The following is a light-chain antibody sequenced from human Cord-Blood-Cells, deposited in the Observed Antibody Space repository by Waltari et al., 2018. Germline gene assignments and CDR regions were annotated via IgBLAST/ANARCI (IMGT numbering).Light chain of an antibody. Sequence: SSELTHDPAVSVALGQTVRITCQGDRLRSYYASWYQQKPGQAPVLVIYGKNNRPSGIPDRFSGSSSGNTASLTITGAQAEDEADYYCNSRDSSGNHWVFGGGTKLTVL. CDR1: RLRSYY. J-gene: IGLJ2*01. CDR2: GKN. V-gene: IGLV3-19*01. CDR3: NSRDSSGNHWV.